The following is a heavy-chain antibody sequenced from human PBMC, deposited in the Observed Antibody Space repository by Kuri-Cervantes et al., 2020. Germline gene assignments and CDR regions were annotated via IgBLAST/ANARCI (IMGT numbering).Heavy chain of an antibody. CDR3: ARDGEGGMVQGVISDAFDI. J-gene: IGHJ3*02. CDR1: GFTFSSYE. D-gene: IGHD3-10*01. Sequence: GESLKISCAASGFTFSSYEMNWVRQAPGKGLEWVSYISSSGSTIYYADSVKGRFTISRDNAKNSLYLQMNSLRAEDTAVYYCARDGEGGMVQGVISDAFDIWGQGTMVTVS. CDR2: ISSSGSTI. V-gene: IGHV3-48*03.